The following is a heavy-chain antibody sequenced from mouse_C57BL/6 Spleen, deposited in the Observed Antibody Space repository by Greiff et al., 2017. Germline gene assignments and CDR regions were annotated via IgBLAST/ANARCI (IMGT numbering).Heavy chain of an antibody. CDR3: ASYYGTLYAMDY. Sequence: QVQLKQSGPELVKPGASVKISCKASGYSFTSYYIHWVKQRPGQGLEWIGWIYPGSGNTKYNEKFKGKATLTADTSSSTAYMQLSSLTSEDSAVYYCASYYGTLYAMDYWGQGTSVTVSS. CDR1: GYSFTSYY. J-gene: IGHJ4*01. V-gene: IGHV1-66*01. D-gene: IGHD2-1*01. CDR2: IYPGSGNT.